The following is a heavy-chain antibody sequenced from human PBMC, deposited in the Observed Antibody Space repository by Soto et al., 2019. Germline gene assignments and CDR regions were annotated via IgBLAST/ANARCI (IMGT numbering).Heavy chain of an antibody. Sequence: EVLLLESGGGLAQPGGSLRLSCTASGFTFSGYAMSWVRQAPGKGLEWVAAITGDGRSTYYADFVRGRFTIFRDNSKNTLFLQMTSLRAEDTAVYYCAKGGYTFAYEWGQGTLVTVSS. D-gene: IGHD5-18*01. CDR1: GFTFSGYA. CDR2: ITGDGRST. V-gene: IGHV3-23*01. J-gene: IGHJ4*02. CDR3: AKGGYTFAYE.